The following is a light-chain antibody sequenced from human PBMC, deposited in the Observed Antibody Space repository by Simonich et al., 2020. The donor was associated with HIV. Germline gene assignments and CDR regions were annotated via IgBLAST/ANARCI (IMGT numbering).Light chain of an antibody. J-gene: IGKJ1*01. CDR2: AAS. Sequence: DIQMTQSPSSLSASVGDRVTITCQGSQDISNYLNWYQQKTGKAPKLLIYAASNLEAGVPSRFSGSGSVTDFILTISSLQPEDFATYYCQQSYSAPKTFGQGTKVEIK. V-gene: IGKV1-39*01. CDR3: QQSYSAPKT. CDR1: QDISNY.